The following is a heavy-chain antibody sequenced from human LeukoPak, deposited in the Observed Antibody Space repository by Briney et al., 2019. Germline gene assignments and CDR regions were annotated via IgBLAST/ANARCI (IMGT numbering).Heavy chain of an antibody. CDR3: ARGLKGSYQTTWFDP. J-gene: IGHJ5*02. V-gene: IGHV4-34*01. D-gene: IGHD1-26*01. CDR1: GGSFSGYY. Sequence: PSETLSLTCAVYGGSFSGYYWSWIRQPPGKGLEWIGEINHSGSTNYNPSLKSRVTISVDTSKNQFSLKLSSVTAADTAVYYCARGLKGSYQTTWFDPWGQGTLVTVSS. CDR2: INHSGST.